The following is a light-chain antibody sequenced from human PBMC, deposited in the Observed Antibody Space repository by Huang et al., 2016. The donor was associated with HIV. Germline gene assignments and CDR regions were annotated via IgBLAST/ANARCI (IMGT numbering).Light chain of an antibody. CDR1: QNINTN. V-gene: IGKV3-15*01. CDR2: AAS. J-gene: IGKJ1*01. Sequence: EIVMTPSPGTLSVAPGERATLSCRASQNINTNLAWFQQKPGQAPRLLIYAASTRTADFPARFSGSGSRTEFTLTISSLQSEDIAVYYCQQYNDWPRSFGQGTKVEIK. CDR3: QQYNDWPRS.